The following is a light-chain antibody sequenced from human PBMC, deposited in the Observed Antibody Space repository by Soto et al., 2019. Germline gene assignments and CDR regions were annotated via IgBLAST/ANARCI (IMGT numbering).Light chain of an antibody. CDR2: DAS. Sequence: DIQLTQSPSFLSASVGDRVTITCRASQDISDYLAWYQQKPGKAPKLLIYDASSLESGVPSRFRGSGAGTPCTRTISSLQPDDVSTYCCQQYDSYSRTFGQGTKVDIK. J-gene: IGKJ1*01. CDR1: QDISDY. CDR3: QQYDSYSRT. V-gene: IGKV1-5*01.